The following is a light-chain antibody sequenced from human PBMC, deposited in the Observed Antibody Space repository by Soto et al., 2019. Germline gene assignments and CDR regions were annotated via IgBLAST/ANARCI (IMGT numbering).Light chain of an antibody. CDR3: CSYAGSSTVV. Sequence: QSALTQPASVSGSPGQSITISCTGTSGDVGSYNLVSWYQQHPGKAPKLMIYEVSKRPSGVSNRFSGSKSGNTASLTISGLQAEDEADYYCCSYAGSSTVVFGGGIKLTVL. CDR2: EVS. V-gene: IGLV2-23*02. J-gene: IGLJ2*01. CDR1: SGDVGSYNL.